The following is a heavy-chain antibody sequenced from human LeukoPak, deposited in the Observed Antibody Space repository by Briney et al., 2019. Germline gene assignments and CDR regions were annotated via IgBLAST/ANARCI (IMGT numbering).Heavy chain of an antibody. Sequence: GASVKVSCKASGGTFSSYGMSWVRQAPGKGLEWVSTISASGSDTYNADSVKGRFTISRDNSKNTLYLQMNSLRAEDTAVYYCAKNRIATTGRGTDYWGQGALVTVSS. CDR1: GGTFSSYG. V-gene: IGHV3-23*01. CDR2: ISASGSDT. J-gene: IGHJ4*02. CDR3: AKNRIATTGRGTDY. D-gene: IGHD6-13*01.